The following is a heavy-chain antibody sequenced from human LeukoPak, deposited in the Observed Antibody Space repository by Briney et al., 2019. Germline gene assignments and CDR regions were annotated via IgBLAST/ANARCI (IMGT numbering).Heavy chain of an antibody. Sequence: PSQTLSLTCTVSGGSISSGNFYWSWIRQPPRKGLEWIGYIFYLGSTYYNLSLKSRVTMSVDTSKNQFSLILRSVTAADTAVYYCARKYPDHWFDPWGQGTLVTVSS. CDR2: IFYLGST. CDR1: GGSISSGNFY. V-gene: IGHV4-30-4*01. J-gene: IGHJ5*02. CDR3: ARKYPDHWFDP. D-gene: IGHD6-6*01.